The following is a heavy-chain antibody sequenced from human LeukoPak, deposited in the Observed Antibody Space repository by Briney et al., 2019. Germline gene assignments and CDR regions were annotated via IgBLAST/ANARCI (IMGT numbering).Heavy chain of an antibody. V-gene: IGHV3-21*01. J-gene: IGHJ4*01. CDR1: GFTFSGYS. Sequence: PGGSLRLSCAASGFTFSGYSVNWVRQAPGRGLEWVSSISSGSSYIYFADSVKGRFTISRDNAKNLVYLQMNSLRAEDTAVYYCARGHHLPTVTPYFFDYWGHGTLVTVSS. CDR2: ISSGSSYI. CDR3: ARGHHLPTVTPYFFDY. D-gene: IGHD4-17*01.